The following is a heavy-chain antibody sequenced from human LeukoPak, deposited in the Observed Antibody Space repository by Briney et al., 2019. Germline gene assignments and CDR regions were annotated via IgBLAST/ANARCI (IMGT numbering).Heavy chain of an antibody. D-gene: IGHD3-10*01. CDR2: ISYDGSNE. J-gene: IGHJ3*01. CDR3: ARGPDPVLRGPRRAYL. V-gene: IGHV3-30-3*01. CDR1: GFNFRSYA. Sequence: PGGSLRLSCAASGFNFRSYAMHWVRQAPGKGLEWVAVISYDGSNEDYTDSVKGRFIISRDDSKNTMSLQMNSLRVDDTAVYYCARGPDPVLRGPRRAYLWGQGTMVTVSS.